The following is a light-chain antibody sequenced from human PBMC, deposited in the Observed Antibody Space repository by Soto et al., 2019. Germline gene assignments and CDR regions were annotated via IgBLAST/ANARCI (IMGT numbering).Light chain of an antibody. CDR1: QSVSGW. CDR2: AAS. J-gene: IGKJ1*01. V-gene: IGKV1-39*01. CDR3: HQTYTNTWT. Sequence: DIHMTQSPSTLSASVGYIFTITCRASQSVSGWLAWYQKKKGEAPKLLIHAASSLQSGAPSTLSGSGYGTDLAITISSMQTEDFETYYCHQTYTNTWTFAQGTKVDI.